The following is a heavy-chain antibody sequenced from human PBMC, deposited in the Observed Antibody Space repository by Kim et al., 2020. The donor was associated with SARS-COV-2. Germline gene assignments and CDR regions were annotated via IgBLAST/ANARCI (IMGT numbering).Heavy chain of an antibody. D-gene: IGHD6-19*01. CDR1: GFTFSTYA. J-gene: IGHJ3*01. CDR3: AKDQWLVNDVFDF. V-gene: IGHV3-23*01. Sequence: GGSLRLSCAASGFTFSTYAMNWVRQAPGKGLEWVSGISGSGGSTYYADSVKGRFTISRDNSKNTLFLQMNSLRADDTAVYYCAKDQWLVNDVFDFWGQGTLVTVSS. CDR2: ISGSGGST.